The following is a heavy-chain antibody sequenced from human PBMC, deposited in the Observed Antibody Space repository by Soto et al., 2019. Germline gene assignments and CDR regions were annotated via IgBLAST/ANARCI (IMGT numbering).Heavy chain of an antibody. Sequence: QVQLVESGGGVVRPGRPLGLSCPAPGFTLSSYGLHWVRQPPAKGLEWVAVISYDGSNKYYADSVKGRFTISRDNSKNTLYLQMNSLRAEDTAVYYCASVIQLWPQSTDYWGQGTLVTVSS. V-gene: IGHV3-30*03. CDR1: GFTLSSYG. CDR3: ASVIQLWPQSTDY. D-gene: IGHD5-18*01. CDR2: ISYDGSNK. J-gene: IGHJ4*02.